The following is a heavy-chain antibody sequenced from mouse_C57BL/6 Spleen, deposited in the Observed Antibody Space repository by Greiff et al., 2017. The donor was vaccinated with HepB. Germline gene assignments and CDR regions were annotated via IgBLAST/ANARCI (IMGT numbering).Heavy chain of an antibody. CDR3: ARPGYYDYAMDY. CDR1: GFTFSDYG. CDR2: ISSGSSTI. Sequence: EVMLMESGGGLVKPGGSLKLSCAASGFTFSDYGMHWVRQAPEKGLEWVAYISSGSSTIYYADTVKGRFTISRDNAKNTLFLQMTRLRSEDTAMYYCARPGYYDYAMDYWGQGTSVTVSS. V-gene: IGHV5-17*01. D-gene: IGHD2-3*01. J-gene: IGHJ4*01.